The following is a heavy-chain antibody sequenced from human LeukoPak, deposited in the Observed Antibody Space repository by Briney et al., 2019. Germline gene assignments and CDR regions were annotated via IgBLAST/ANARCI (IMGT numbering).Heavy chain of an antibody. V-gene: IGHV4-39*01. CDR1: GGSISSSSYY. D-gene: IGHD4-17*01. CDR2: IYYSGST. Sequence: PSETLSLTCTVSGGSISSSSYYWGWIRQPPGKGLEWIGSIYYSGSTYYNPSLKSRVTISVDTSKNQFSLKLSSVTAADTAVYYCARGGSPVIDYGDDFDYWGQGTLVTVSS. J-gene: IGHJ4*02. CDR3: ARGGSPVIDYGDDFDY.